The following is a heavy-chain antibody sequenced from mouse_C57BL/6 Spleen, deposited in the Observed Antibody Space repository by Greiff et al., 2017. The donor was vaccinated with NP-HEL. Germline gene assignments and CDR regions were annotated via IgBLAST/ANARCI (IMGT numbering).Heavy chain of an antibody. CDR3: ARGAGSSWYFDV. CDR1: GYTFTSYG. D-gene: IGHD1-1*01. Sequence: VQGVESGAELARPGASVKLSCKASGYTFTSYGISWVKQRTGQGLEWIGEIYPRSGNTYYNEKFKGKATLTADKSSSTAYMELRSLTSEDSAVYFCARGAGSSWYFDVWGTGTTVTVSS. CDR2: IYPRSGNT. J-gene: IGHJ1*03. V-gene: IGHV1-81*01.